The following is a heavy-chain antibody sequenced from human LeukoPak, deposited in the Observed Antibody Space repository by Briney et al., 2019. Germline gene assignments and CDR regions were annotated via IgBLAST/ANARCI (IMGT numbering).Heavy chain of an antibody. Sequence: SETLSLTCAVYGGSFSGYYWSWIRQPPGKGLEWIGEINHSGSTNYNPSLKSRVTISVDTSKNQFSLKLSSVTAADTAVYYCARRGGEVARNYYYYYYMDVWGKGTTVTTSS. D-gene: IGHD3-10*01. CDR3: ARRGGEVARNYYYYYYMDV. CDR1: GGSFSGYY. J-gene: IGHJ6*03. V-gene: IGHV4-34*01. CDR2: INHSGST.